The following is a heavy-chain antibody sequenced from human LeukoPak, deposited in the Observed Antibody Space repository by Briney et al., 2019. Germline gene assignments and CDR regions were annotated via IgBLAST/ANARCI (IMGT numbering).Heavy chain of an antibody. CDR1: GVSIVSNYW. J-gene: IGHJ5*02. CDR3: ARHSGLRSPFDP. Sequence: PSETLSLTCAVSGVSIVSNYWWNWVRQSPGKGLEWIGYIYYSGSTYYNPSLKSRVTISVDTSKNQFSLKLSSVTAADTAVYYCARHSGLRSPFDPWGQGTLVTVSS. CDR2: IYYSGST. V-gene: IGHV4-31*11. D-gene: IGHD3-3*01.